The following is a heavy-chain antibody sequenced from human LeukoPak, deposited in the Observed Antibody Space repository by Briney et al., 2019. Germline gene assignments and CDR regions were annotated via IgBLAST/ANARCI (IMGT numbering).Heavy chain of an antibody. CDR1: GFTFSSYS. J-gene: IGHJ4*02. Sequence: GGSLRLSCAASGFTFSSYSMNWARQAPGKGLEWVSYISITSSIYYADSVKGRFTVSRDNAKNSLYLQMNSLRAEDTALYYCARATSYGRFDYWGQGTLVTVSS. D-gene: IGHD3-10*01. V-gene: IGHV3-48*01. CDR2: ISITSSI. CDR3: ARATSYGRFDY.